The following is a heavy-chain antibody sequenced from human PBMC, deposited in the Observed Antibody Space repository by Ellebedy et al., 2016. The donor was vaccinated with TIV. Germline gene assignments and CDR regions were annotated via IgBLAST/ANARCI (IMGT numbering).Heavy chain of an antibody. Sequence: GESLKISXAASGFTFSSYAMHWVRQAPGKGPEWVAVISYDGSNKYYADSVKGRFTISRDNSKNTLYLQMNSLRAEDTAVYYCARDLPVPDYWGQGTLVTVSS. CDR2: ISYDGSNK. V-gene: IGHV3-30-3*01. J-gene: IGHJ4*02. D-gene: IGHD2-2*01. CDR1: GFTFSSYA. CDR3: ARDLPVPDY.